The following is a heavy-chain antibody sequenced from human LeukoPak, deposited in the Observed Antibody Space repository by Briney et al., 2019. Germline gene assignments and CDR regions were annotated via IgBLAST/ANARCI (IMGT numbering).Heavy chain of an antibody. J-gene: IGHJ4*02. CDR1: GDSVSSNSAA. CDR2: THYRSKWFS. Sequence: SQTLSLTCAISGDSVSSNSAAWNWIRQSPSRGLEWLGRTHYRSKWFSYYAASVRSRITINPDTSKNQFSLQLKSVTPEDTAVYYCARMVGLVSDYWGQGTRVTVSS. CDR3: ARMVGLVSDY. D-gene: IGHD3-10*01. V-gene: IGHV6-1*01.